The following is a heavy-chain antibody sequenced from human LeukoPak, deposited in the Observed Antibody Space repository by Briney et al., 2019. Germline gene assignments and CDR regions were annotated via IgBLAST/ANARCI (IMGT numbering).Heavy chain of an antibody. CDR3: ARVSIAARSPYYYGMDV. CDR2: IIPIFGTA. CDR1: GGTFSSYA. J-gene: IGHJ6*02. D-gene: IGHD6-6*01. Sequence: SVKVSCKAFGGTFSSYAISWVRQAPGQGLEWMGGIIPIFGTANYAQKFQGRVTIIADESTSTAYMELSSLRSEDTAVYYCARVSIAARSPYYYGMDVWGQGTTVTVSS. V-gene: IGHV1-69*13.